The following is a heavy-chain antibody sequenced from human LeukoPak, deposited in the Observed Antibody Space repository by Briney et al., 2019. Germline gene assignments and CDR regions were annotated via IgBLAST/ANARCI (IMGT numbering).Heavy chain of an antibody. CDR1: GFTFSNYW. J-gene: IGHJ4*02. CDR3: AREGPYGDYLNY. Sequence: PGGSLRLSCAASGFTFSNYWMSWVRQPPGKGLEWVANINQDGSETYYVDSMKGRFTISRDNAKNSLYLQMNSLRAEDTAVYYCAREGPYGDYLNYWGQGTLVTVSS. CDR2: INQDGSET. V-gene: IGHV3-7*03. D-gene: IGHD4-17*01.